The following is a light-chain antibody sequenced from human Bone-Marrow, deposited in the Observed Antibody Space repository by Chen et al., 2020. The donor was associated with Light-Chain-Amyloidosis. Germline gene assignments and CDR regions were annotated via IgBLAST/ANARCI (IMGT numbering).Light chain of an antibody. J-gene: IGLJ1*01. V-gene: IGLV2-14*01. CDR2: EVT. CDR3: SSYTITNTLV. CDR1: SSDVGGDIH. Sequence: QSALTQPASVSGSPGQSITISSTGTSSDVGGDIHVSWYQQHPDKAPKLMIYEVTNRPSWVPDRCSGSKSDNTTSLTISGLQTEDEADYFCSSYTITNTLVFGSGTRVTVL.